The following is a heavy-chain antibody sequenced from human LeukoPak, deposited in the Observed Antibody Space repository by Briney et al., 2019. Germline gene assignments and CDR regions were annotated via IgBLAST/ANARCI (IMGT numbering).Heavy chain of an antibody. J-gene: IGHJ4*02. CDR2: ISSNGGST. CDR1: RFTFSSYA. Sequence: GGSLRLSCSASRFTFSSYAMHWVRQAPGKGLEYVSAISSNGGSTYYADSVKGRFTISRDNSKNTLYLQMSSLRAEDTAVYYCVKSLVVALGYCSGGSCGTDYWGQGTLVTVSS. D-gene: IGHD2-15*01. CDR3: VKSLVVALGYCSGGSCGTDY. V-gene: IGHV3-64D*06.